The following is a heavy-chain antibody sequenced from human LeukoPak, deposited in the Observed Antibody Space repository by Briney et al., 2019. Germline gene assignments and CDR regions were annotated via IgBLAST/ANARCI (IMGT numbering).Heavy chain of an antibody. CDR3: ARDPYTRYYYDSSGYYPNDY. Sequence: PGGSLRLSCAASGFTFSSFSMNWVRQAPGKGLEWVSYIRSGGTNTDYTGSVKGRFTISRDNAKNSLYLQMNSLRAEDTAVYYCARDPYTRYYYDSSGYYPNDYWGQGTLVTVSS. D-gene: IGHD3-22*01. V-gene: IGHV3-48*04. CDR1: GFTFSSFS. CDR2: IRSGGTNT. J-gene: IGHJ4*02.